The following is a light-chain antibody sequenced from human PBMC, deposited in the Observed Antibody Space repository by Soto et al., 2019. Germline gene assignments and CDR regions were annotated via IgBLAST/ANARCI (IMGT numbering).Light chain of an antibody. CDR2: EVN. CDR3: CTYAGSGSPYV. J-gene: IGLJ1*01. V-gene: IGLV2-23*02. CDR1: SSDVGNYNL. Sequence: QSALTQPASVSGSPGQSITISCTGTSSDVGNYNLVSWYQQHPGKAPKLMIYEVNKRPSGVSDRFSGSNSGNTASLTISGLQPGGEADYFCCTYAGSGSPYVFGTGTKLTVL.